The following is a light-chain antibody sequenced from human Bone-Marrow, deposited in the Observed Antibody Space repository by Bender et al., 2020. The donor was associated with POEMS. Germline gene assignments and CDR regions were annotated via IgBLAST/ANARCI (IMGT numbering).Light chain of an antibody. Sequence: QSALTQPASVSGSPGQSITISCSGTSSDIGGYNYVSWYQQHPGKAPKLMIYNVSNRPSGVSNRFSGSKSANTASLTISGLQAEDEADYYCCSYASSNTWIFGGGTKVAVL. V-gene: IGLV2-14*01. CDR1: SSDIGGYNY. CDR3: CSYASSNTWI. CDR2: NVS. J-gene: IGLJ2*01.